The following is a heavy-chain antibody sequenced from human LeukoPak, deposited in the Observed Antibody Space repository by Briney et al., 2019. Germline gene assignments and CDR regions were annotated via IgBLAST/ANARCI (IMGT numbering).Heavy chain of an antibody. CDR2: IIPILGIA. J-gene: IGHJ4*02. V-gene: IGHV1-69*02. CDR3: ASQDSSGYYFDY. Sequence: ASVKVSCKASGYTFTSYYMHWVRQAPGQGLEWMGRIIPILGIANYAQKFQGRVTITADKSTSTAYMELSSLRSEDTAVYYCASQDSSGYYFDYWGQGTLVTVSS. D-gene: IGHD3-22*01. CDR1: GYTFTSYY.